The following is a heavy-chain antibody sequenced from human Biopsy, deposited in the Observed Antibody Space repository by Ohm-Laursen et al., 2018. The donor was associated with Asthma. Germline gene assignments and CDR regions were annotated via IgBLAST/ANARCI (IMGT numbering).Heavy chain of an antibody. CDR1: GYNFISFA. D-gene: IGHD3-9*01. CDR2: VNTGNGDT. V-gene: IGHV1-3*04. J-gene: IGHJ3*01. CDR3: ARTYYDFLAGQVKDVFGV. Sequence: GASVTVSCKASGYNFISFAIHWVRQAPGQRLEWMGWVNTGNGDTKYSQKFQGRVTITRDTSASTAYMELRSLRSEDTATYYWARTYYDFLAGQVKDVFGVWGQGTMVTVPS.